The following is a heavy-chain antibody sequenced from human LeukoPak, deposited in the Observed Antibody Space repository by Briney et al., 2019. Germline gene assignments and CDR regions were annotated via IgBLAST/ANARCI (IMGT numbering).Heavy chain of an antibody. CDR1: GGSISSSSYY. CDR3: ARRYCSSTSCYFGQEAYWFDP. V-gene: IGHV4-39*01. J-gene: IGHJ5*02. Sequence: SETLSLTCTVSGGSISSSSYYWGWIRQPPGKGLEWIGSIYYSGSTYYNPSLKSRVTISVDTSKNQFSLKLSSVTAADTAVYYCARRYCSSTSCYFGQEAYWFDPWGQGTLVTVSS. CDR2: IYYSGST. D-gene: IGHD2-2*01.